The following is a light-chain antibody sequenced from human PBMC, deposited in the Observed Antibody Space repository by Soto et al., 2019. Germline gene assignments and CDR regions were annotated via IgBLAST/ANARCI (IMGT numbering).Light chain of an antibody. J-gene: IGLJ2*01. CDR1: SSDVGGYNY. CDR2: DVS. CDR3: SSYTSSTTLGV. Sequence: QSALTQPASVSGSPGQSITISCTGTSSDVGGYNYVSWYQQYPGKAPKLMIYDVSSRPSGVSYRFSGSKSGNTASLTISGLQAEDEADYYCSSYTSSTTLGVFGGGTKLIVL. V-gene: IGLV2-14*01.